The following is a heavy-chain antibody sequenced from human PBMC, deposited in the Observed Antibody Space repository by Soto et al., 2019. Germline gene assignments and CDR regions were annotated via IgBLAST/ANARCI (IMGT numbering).Heavy chain of an antibody. V-gene: IGHV1-18*01. CDR1: GYTFSNYD. Sequence: QVQLLQSGAEVKKPGASVKVSCKASGYTFSNYDISWVRQAPGQGLEWMGWISAYNGNTNYVQKVQGRVTMTTDTPTNKPYRDLRSLRSNDTAEYYGARKHPGREPDYGGKGPLVTVPS. CDR2: ISAYNGNT. CDR3: ARKHPGREPDY. J-gene: IGHJ4*02.